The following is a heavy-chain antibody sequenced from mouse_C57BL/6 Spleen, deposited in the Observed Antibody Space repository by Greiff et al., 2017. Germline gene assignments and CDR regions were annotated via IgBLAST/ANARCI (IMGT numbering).Heavy chain of an antibody. Sequence: QVQLQQSGPELVKPGASVKISCKASGYAFSSSWMNWVKQRPGKGLEWIGRIYPGDGDTNYNGKFKGKATLTADKSSSTAYMQLSSLTSEDSAVYVCANARATDYAMDYWGQGTSVTVSS. CDR2: IYPGDGDT. CDR3: ANARATDYAMDY. CDR1: GYAFSSSW. J-gene: IGHJ4*01. D-gene: IGHD3-1*01. V-gene: IGHV1-82*01.